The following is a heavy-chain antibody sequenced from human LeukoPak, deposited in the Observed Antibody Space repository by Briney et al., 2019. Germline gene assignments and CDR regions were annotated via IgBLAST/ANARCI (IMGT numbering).Heavy chain of an antibody. V-gene: IGHV3-30*02. J-gene: IGHJ6*03. Sequence: GGSLRLSCAASGFTFSSYGMHWVRQAPGKGLEWVAFIRYDGSNKYYADSVKGRFTISRDNSKNTLYLQMNSLRAEDTAVYYCAKAGEENYGDYYDYYYYMDVWGKGTTVTISS. CDR1: GFTFSSYG. D-gene: IGHD4-17*01. CDR3: AKAGEENYGDYYDYYYYMDV. CDR2: IRYDGSNK.